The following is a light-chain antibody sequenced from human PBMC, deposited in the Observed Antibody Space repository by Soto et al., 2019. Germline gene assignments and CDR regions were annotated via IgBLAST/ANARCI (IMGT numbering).Light chain of an antibody. CDR2: GAS. J-gene: IGKJ4*01. V-gene: IGKV3-20*01. CDR3: QQYDSSPLT. CDR1: QSVSSNF. Sequence: EIVLTQSPGTLSLSPGERATLSCRASQSVSSNFLAWYQQKPGQPPRLLIYGASSRATGIPDRFSGSGSGTDFTLTISRLEPEDFAVYYCQQYDSSPLTFGGGTKVEIK.